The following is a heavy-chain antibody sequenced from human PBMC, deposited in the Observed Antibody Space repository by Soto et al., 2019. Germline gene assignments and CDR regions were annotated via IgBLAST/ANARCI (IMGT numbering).Heavy chain of an antibody. Sequence: SETLSLTCAVSGYSISSGYYWGWIRQPPGKGLEWIGSIYHSGSTYYNPSLKSRVTISVDTSKNQFSLKLSSVTAADTAVYYCARGQRFSYWFDPRGQGTLVTVSS. J-gene: IGHJ5*02. CDR3: ARGQRFSYWFDP. CDR1: GYSISSGYY. D-gene: IGHD3-3*01. V-gene: IGHV4-38-2*01. CDR2: IYHSGST.